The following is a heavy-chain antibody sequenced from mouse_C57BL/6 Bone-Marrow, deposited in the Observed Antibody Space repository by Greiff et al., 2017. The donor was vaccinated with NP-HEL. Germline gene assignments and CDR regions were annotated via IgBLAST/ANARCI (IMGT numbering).Heavy chain of an antibody. CDR2: IRLKSDNYAT. V-gene: IGHV6-3*01. Sequence: EVKVVESGGGLVQPGGSMKLSCVASGFTFSNYWMNWVRQSPEKGLEWVAQIRLKSDNYATHYAESVKGRFTISRDDSKSSVYLQMNNLRAEDTGIYYCTAYYDDGGWFAYWGQGTLVTVSA. CDR3: TAYYDDGGWFAY. D-gene: IGHD2-10*01. J-gene: IGHJ3*01. CDR1: GFTFSNYW.